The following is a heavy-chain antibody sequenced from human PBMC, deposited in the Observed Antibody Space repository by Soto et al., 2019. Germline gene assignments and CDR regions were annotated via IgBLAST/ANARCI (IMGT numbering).Heavy chain of an antibody. J-gene: IGHJ5*02. Sequence: PSETLSLTCTVSGGSISSSSYYWGWIRQPPGKGLEWIGSIYYSGSTYYNPSLKSRVTISVDTSKNQFSLKLSSVTAADTAVYYCAICIAVAGTGWFDPWGQGTLVT. CDR1: GGSISSSSYY. CDR3: AICIAVAGTGWFDP. CDR2: IYYSGST. V-gene: IGHV4-39*01. D-gene: IGHD6-19*01.